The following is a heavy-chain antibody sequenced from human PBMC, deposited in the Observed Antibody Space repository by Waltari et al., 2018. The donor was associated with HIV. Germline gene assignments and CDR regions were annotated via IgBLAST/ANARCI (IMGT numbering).Heavy chain of an antibody. D-gene: IGHD3-3*01. CDR2: IYYSGST. V-gene: IGHV4-59*01. CDR1: GDPITGSS. Sequence: QVQLQESGPGLVKPSETLSLTCTVSGDPITGSSWRWVRQPPGKGLEWIGHIYYSGSTTYNPSLKSRVTISVDTSKNQLSLKLSSVTAADTAVFYCARHYNFWSGYYGALEYWGQGALVTVSS. CDR3: ARHYNFWSGYYGALEY. J-gene: IGHJ4*02.